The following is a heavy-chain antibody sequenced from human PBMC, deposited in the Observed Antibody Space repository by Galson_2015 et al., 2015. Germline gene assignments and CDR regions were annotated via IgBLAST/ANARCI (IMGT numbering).Heavy chain of an antibody. CDR1: GGSISSYY. J-gene: IGHJ5*02. CDR2: IYYSGST. V-gene: IGHV4-59*01. Sequence: ETLSLTCTVSGGSISSYYWSWIRQPPGKGLEWIGYIYYSGSTNYNPSLKSRVTISVDTSKNQFSLKLSSVTAADTAVYYCARGLFNWFDPWGQGTLVTVSS. CDR3: ARGLFNWFDP.